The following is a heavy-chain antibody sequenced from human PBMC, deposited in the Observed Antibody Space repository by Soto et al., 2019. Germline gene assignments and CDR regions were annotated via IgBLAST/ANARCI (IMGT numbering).Heavy chain of an antibody. Sequence: SETLSLTCAVYGGSFSGYYWSWIRQPPGKGLEWIGEINHSGSTNYNPSLKSRVTISVDTSKNQFSLKLSSVTAADTAVYYCARGPEFLEWLSSFDYWGQGTLVTVSS. CDR1: GGSFSGYY. CDR3: ARGPEFLEWLSSFDY. V-gene: IGHV4-34*01. D-gene: IGHD3-3*01. CDR2: INHSGST. J-gene: IGHJ4*02.